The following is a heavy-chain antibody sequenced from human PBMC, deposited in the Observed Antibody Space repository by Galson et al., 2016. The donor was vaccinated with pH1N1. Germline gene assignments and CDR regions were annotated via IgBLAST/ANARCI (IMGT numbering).Heavy chain of an antibody. CDR2: ISAYNGDT. V-gene: IGHV1-18*01. CDR3: ARHGSGWSGALTYWHFDL. D-gene: IGHD6-19*01. CDR1: NHTFTAYS. J-gene: IGHJ2*01. Sequence: SVKVSCKASNHTFTAYSISWVRQAPGQGLEWMAWISAYNGDTKYAEKFQGRVTRTTDTSANTAYMELRSLRLDDTAVYYCARHGSGWSGALTYWHFDLWGRGTLVTVSS.